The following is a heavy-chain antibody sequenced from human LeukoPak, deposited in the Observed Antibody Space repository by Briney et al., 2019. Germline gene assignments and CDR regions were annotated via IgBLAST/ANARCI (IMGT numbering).Heavy chain of an antibody. V-gene: IGHV4-31*03. CDR3: AREMAAAGYFDY. CDR1: GGSISSGGYY. Sequence: SQTLSLTCTVSGGSISSGGYYWSWIRQHPRKGLEWIGYIYYSGSTYYNPSLKSRVTISVDTSKNQFSLKLSSVTAADTAVYYCAREMAAAGYFDYWGQGTLVTVSS. D-gene: IGHD6-13*01. CDR2: IYYSGST. J-gene: IGHJ4*02.